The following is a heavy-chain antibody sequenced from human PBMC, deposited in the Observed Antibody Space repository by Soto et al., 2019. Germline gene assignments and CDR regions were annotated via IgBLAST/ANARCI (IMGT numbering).Heavy chain of an antibody. CDR3: AKDRGNYDFWSGYYNRWFDP. CDR1: GFTFSSYG. D-gene: IGHD3-3*01. CDR2: ISYDGSNK. Sequence: GGSLRLSCAASGFTFSSYGMHWVRQAPGKGLEWVAVISYDGSNKYYADSVKGRFTISRDNSKNTLYLQMNSLRAEDTAVYYCAKDRGNYDFWSGYYNRWFDPWGQGTLVTVSS. J-gene: IGHJ5*02. V-gene: IGHV3-30*18.